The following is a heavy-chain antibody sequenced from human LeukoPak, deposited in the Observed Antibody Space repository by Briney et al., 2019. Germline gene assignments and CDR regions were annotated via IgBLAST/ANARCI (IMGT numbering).Heavy chain of an antibody. CDR2: ISVSSSII. J-gene: IGHJ4*02. D-gene: IGHD3-22*01. Sequence: GSLRLSCSASGFTFSNYNMNWVRQAPGKGLEWVSYISVSSSIIYYADSVKGRFTISRDNAKNSLYLQMNSLRDEDTAVYYCAREGSGYPDCWGQGTLVTVSS. CDR1: GFTFSNYN. V-gene: IGHV3-48*02. CDR3: AREGSGYPDC.